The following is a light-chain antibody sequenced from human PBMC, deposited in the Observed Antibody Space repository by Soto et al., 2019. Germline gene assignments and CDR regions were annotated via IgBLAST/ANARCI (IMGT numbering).Light chain of an antibody. Sequence: DIQMTQSPSSLSASVGDRVTITCRASQGIRNLLVWYQQKPEKAPKSLIYGTSNLESGVPSRLSGSGSWTDYTLTISSLQPEAFANYYCQHYYSYSISFGQGTLLESK. CDR3: QHYYSYSIS. V-gene: IGKV1D-16*01. CDR1: QGIRNL. CDR2: GTS. J-gene: IGKJ5*01.